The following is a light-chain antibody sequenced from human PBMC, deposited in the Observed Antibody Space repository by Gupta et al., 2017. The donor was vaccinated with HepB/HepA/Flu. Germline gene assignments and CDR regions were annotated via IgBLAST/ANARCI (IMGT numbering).Light chain of an antibody. CDR2: KAS. CDR1: QSISSW. CDR3: QQYNTFAIT. J-gene: IGKJ4*01. V-gene: IGKV1-5*03. Sequence: DIQMTQSPSTLSASVGDRVTITCRASQSISSWFAWYQQKPGKAPKLLIYKASSLESWVPSRFSGSGSVTEFTLTISSLQPDDFAPYYCQQYNTFAITFGGGTRLEIK.